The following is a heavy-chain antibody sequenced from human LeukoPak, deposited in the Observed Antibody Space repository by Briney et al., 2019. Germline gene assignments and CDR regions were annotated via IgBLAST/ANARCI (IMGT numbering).Heavy chain of an antibody. CDR3: ARLGYYDRSGYLILDY. J-gene: IGHJ4*02. CDR2: IYTSGST. Sequence: PSETLSLTCTVSGGSISSYYWSWIRQPAGKGLEWIGRIYTSGSTNYNPSLKSRVTMSVDTSKNQFSLKLSSVTAADTAVYYCARLGYYDRSGYLILDYWGQGALVTVSS. CDR1: GGSISSYY. V-gene: IGHV4-4*07. D-gene: IGHD3-22*01.